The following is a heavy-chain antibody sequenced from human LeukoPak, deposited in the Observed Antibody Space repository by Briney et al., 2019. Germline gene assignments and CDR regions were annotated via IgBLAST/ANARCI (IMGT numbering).Heavy chain of an antibody. CDR2: ISYDGSNK. CDR3: ARGSAYGSGSYYFGY. J-gene: IGHJ4*02. D-gene: IGHD3-10*01. Sequence: GGSLRLSCAASGFTFSSYAMHWVRQAPGKGLEWVAVISYDGSNKYYADSVKGRFTISRDNSKNTLYLQMNSLRAEDTAVYYCARGSAYGSGSYYFGYWGQGTLVTVSS. CDR1: GFTFSSYA. V-gene: IGHV3-30-3*01.